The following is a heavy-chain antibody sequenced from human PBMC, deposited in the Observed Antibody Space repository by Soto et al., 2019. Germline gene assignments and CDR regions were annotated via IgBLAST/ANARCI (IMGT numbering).Heavy chain of an antibody. CDR1: GGSFSGYY. D-gene: IGHD3-22*01. J-gene: IGHJ4*02. CDR2: INHSGST. CDR3: ARVVAPPRRYYFDSSGYYNDY. Sequence: SETLSLTCAVYGGSFSGYYWSWFRQPPGKGLEWIGEINHSGSTNYNPSLKSRVTISVDTSKNQFSLKLNSVTAADTALYYCARVVAPPRRYYFDSSGYYNDYWGQGTLVTVSS. V-gene: IGHV4-34*01.